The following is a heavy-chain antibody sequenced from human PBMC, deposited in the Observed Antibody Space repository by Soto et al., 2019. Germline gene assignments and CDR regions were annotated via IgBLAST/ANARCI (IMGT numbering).Heavy chain of an antibody. CDR1: GFTFSNAW. V-gene: IGHV3-15*07. Sequence: GGSLRLSCAASGFTFSNAWMNWVRQAPGKGLEWVGRIKSKTDGGTTDYAAPVKGRFTISRDDSKNTLYLQMNSLKTEDTAVYYCTTLSYYDSSGYYNDYWGQGTLVTVSS. J-gene: IGHJ4*02. CDR2: IKSKTDGGTT. CDR3: TTLSYYDSSGYYNDY. D-gene: IGHD3-22*01.